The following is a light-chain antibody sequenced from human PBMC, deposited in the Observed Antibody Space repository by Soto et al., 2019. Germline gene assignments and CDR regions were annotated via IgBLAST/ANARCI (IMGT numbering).Light chain of an antibody. Sequence: QSVLTQPPSASGTPGQRVTISCSGSSSNIGSNSVNWYHQVAGTAPKLLIHSDNQRPSGVPDRFSGSKSGTSASLAISGLQSGYEADYYCATWEDTLNGRVFGGGTKLTVL. CDR3: ATWEDTLNGRV. V-gene: IGLV1-44*01. CDR2: SDN. J-gene: IGLJ3*02. CDR1: SSNIGSNS.